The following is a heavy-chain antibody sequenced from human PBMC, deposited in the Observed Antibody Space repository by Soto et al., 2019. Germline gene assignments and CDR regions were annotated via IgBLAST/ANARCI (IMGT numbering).Heavy chain of an antibody. V-gene: IGHV3-48*02. CDR2: ISSSSSTI. J-gene: IGHJ4*02. CDR3: AREARGAARLYRPGGGY. D-gene: IGHD6-6*01. Sequence: EVQLVESGGGLVQPGGSLRLSCAASGFTFSSYSMNWVRQAPGKGLEWVSYISSSSSTIYYADSVKGRFTISRDNAKNSVYLQMNSGRDEDTAVYYCAREARGAARLYRPGGGYWGQGTLVTVSS. CDR1: GFTFSSYS.